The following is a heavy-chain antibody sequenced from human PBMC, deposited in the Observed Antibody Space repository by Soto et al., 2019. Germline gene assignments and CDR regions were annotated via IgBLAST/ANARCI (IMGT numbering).Heavy chain of an antibody. CDR2: IYSGGST. J-gene: IGHJ4*02. CDR3: ARETVDSSVDY. CDR1: GFTVSSNY. D-gene: IGHD2-15*01. V-gene: IGHV3-53*01. Sequence: EVQLVESGGGLIQPGGSLRLSCAASGFTVSSNYMSWVRQAPGKGLEWVSVIYSGGSTYYADSVKGRFTISRDNSTNTLYLQMNSLRAEDTAVYYCARETVDSSVDYWGQGTLVTVSS.